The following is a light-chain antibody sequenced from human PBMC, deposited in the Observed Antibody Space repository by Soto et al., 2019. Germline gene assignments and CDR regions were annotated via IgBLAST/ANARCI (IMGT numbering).Light chain of an antibody. CDR2: GES. V-gene: IGKV3-20*01. CDR1: QSISSNY. J-gene: IGKJ1*01. Sequence: EIVLTQSPGTLSMSPGERATLSCSASQSISSNYLAWYQQKPGQAPRLLIYGESSRATGMPDRFSGSGSGTDFTLTISRLEAEDFAGYYCQQYGSSPRTFGQGTMVEFK. CDR3: QQYGSSPRT.